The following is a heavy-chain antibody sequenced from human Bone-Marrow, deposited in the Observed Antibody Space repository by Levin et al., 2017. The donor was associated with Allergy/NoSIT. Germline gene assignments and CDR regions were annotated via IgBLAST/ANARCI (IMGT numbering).Heavy chain of an antibody. D-gene: IGHD5-24*01. CDR1: GFTFSDYA. Sequence: PGGSLRLSCVASGFTFSDYAMRWVRQAPGKGLEWLSSISRVSPITVSELKTYYADSVKGRFTISRDNSKNTLYLQLNSLRPDDTALYYCARAVLGDAHNFGHRPDYWGQGTLVTVS. V-gene: IGHV3-23*01. CDR3: ARAVLGDAHNFGHRPDY. J-gene: IGHJ4*02. CDR2: ITVSELKT.